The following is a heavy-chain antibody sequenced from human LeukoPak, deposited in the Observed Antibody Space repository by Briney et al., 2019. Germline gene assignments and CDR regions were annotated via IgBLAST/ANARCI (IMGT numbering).Heavy chain of an antibody. J-gene: IGHJ6*03. CDR1: GYTFSNYD. Sequence: ASVTVSCKASGYTFSNYDIHWVRQTAGQGLQWLGRVNPESGDTASATNFQGRITITRNISITTAYMELKSLRADDTAVFYCAREGVTLVRGLISSSSYYYLDVWGKGTTVTISS. CDR2: VNPESGDT. CDR3: AREGVTLVRGLISSSSYYYLDV. D-gene: IGHD3-10*01. V-gene: IGHV1-8*01.